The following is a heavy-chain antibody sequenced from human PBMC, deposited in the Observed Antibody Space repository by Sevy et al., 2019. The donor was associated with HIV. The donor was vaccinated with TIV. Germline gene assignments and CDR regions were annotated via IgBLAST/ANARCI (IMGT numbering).Heavy chain of an antibody. CDR1: GFTFSRSG. CDR2: IRFDGSAK. CDR3: MKTPLGRVSGTGY. Sequence: GGSLRLSCAASGFTFSRSGMHWVRQAPGKGLEWLTFIRFDGSAKYYADSVKGRFTISSDNSKNTLYFQMNSLRPEDTAVYYCMKTPLGRVSGTGYWGQGTLVTVSS. D-gene: IGHD3-9*01. V-gene: IGHV3-30*02. J-gene: IGHJ4*02.